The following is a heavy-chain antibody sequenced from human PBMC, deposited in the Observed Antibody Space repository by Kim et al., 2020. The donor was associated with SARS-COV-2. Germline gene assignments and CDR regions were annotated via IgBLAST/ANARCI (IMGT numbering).Heavy chain of an antibody. CDR1: GGSISSYY. CDR3: ARTRGEIVPRHYYFDY. Sequence: SETLSLTCTVSGGSISSYYWSWIRQPPGKGLEWMGYIYYSGSTNYNPSLKSRVTISVDTSKNQFSLKLSSVTAADTAVYYCARTRGEIVPRHYYFDYWGQGALVTVSS. V-gene: IGHV4-59*08. CDR2: IYYSGST. D-gene: IGHD2-8*01. J-gene: IGHJ4*02.